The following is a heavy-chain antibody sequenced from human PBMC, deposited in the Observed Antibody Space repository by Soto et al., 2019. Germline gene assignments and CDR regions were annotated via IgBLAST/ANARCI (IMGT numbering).Heavy chain of an antibody. CDR2: ISGSGGST. CDR1: GFTFSSYA. CDR3: AKDSNYSDSSGYSFDD. J-gene: IGHJ4*02. Sequence: GGSLRLSCAASGFTFSSYAMSWVRRAPGKGLEWVSAISGSGGSTYYADSVKGRFTISRDNSKNTLYLQMNSLRAEDTAVYYCAKDSNYSDSSGYSFDDWVQGTPFTVSS. D-gene: IGHD3-22*01. V-gene: IGHV3-23*01.